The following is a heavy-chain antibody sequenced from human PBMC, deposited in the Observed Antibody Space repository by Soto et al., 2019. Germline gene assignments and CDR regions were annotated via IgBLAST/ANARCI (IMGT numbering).Heavy chain of an antibody. J-gene: IGHJ6*02. CDR2: IIPIFGTA. V-gene: IGHV1-69*06. D-gene: IGHD1-26*01. CDR1: GGTFSSYA. CDR3: ARGANYYYYGMDV. Sequence: GASVEVSCKXSGGTFSSYAISWVRQAPGQGLEWMGGIIPIFGTANYAQKFQGRVTITADKSTSTAYMELSSLRSEDTAVYYCARGANYYYYGMDVWGQGTTVTVSS.